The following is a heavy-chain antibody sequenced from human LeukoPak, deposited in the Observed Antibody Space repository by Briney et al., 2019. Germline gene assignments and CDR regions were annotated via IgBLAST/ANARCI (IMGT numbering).Heavy chain of an antibody. Sequence: GASVKVSCKASGYTFTSYGISWARQAPGQGLERMGWISAYNGNTNYAQKLQGRVTMTTDTSTSTAYMELRSLRSDDTAVYYCARGGGITMIPFYFDYWGQGTLVTVSS. CDR2: ISAYNGNT. D-gene: IGHD3-22*01. J-gene: IGHJ4*02. CDR3: ARGGGITMIPFYFDY. CDR1: GYTFTSYG. V-gene: IGHV1-18*01.